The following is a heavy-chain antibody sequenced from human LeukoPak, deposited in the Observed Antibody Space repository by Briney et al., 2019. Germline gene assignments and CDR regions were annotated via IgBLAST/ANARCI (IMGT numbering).Heavy chain of an antibody. Sequence: SETLSLTCAVYGGSFGGYYWSWIRQPPGKGLEWIGEINHSGSTNYNPSLKSRVTISVDTSKNQFSLKLSSVTAADTAVYYCARDINGYYYDSHGYYPTDLWGQGTLVTVSS. J-gene: IGHJ5*02. CDR2: INHSGST. CDR1: GGSFGGYY. V-gene: IGHV4-34*01. CDR3: ARDINGYYYDSHGYYPTDL. D-gene: IGHD3-22*01.